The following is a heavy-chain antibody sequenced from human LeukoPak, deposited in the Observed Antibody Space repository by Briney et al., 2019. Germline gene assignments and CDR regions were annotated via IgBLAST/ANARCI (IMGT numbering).Heavy chain of an antibody. Sequence: GGSLRLSCAASGFTFSSYAMSWVRQAPGKGLEWVSAISGSGGSTYYADSVKGRFTISRDNSKNTLYLQMNSLRAEDAAVYYCAKDRRYYDILTGYYSHWGQGTLVTVSS. CDR3: AKDRRYYDILTGYYSH. D-gene: IGHD3-9*01. V-gene: IGHV3-23*01. CDR2: ISGSGGST. CDR1: GFTFSSYA. J-gene: IGHJ4*02.